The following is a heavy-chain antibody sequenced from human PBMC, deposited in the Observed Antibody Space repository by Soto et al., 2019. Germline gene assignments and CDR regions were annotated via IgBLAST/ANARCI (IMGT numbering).Heavy chain of an antibody. Sequence: QLQLQESASGLVKPSQTLSLTCAVSGGSISSGGYSWSWIRQPPGKGLEWIGYIYHSGRTYYNPSLKSRVTISVDRSKNQFSLKLSSVTAADTAVYYCAAGGGLPRYYWGQGTLVTVSS. J-gene: IGHJ4*02. V-gene: IGHV4-30-2*01. CDR1: GGSISSGGYS. CDR3: AAGGGLPRYY. CDR2: IYHSGRT. D-gene: IGHD5-12*01.